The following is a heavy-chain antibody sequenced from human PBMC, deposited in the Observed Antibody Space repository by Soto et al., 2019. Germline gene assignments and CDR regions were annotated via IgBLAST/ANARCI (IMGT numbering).Heavy chain of an antibody. CDR1: GFTFTSYA. CDR3: AKNQGYSYGHPYYFDY. V-gene: IGHV3-23*01. CDR2: ISGSGGST. D-gene: IGHD5-18*01. Sequence: GGSLRLSCAASGFTFTSYAMSWVRQAPGKGLEWVSAISGSGGSTYYADSVKGRFTISRDNSKNTLYLQMNSLRAEDTAVYYCAKNQGYSYGHPYYFDYWGQGTLVTVS. J-gene: IGHJ4*02.